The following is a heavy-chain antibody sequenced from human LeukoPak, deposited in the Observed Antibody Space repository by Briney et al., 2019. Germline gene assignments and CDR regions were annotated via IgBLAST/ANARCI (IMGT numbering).Heavy chain of an antibody. J-gene: IGHJ4*02. CDR1: SGTFNNYG. CDR2: IWYDGSNK. CDR3: ARGQEYYYDSSAYSKFDY. Sequence: ILSCSAASGTFNNYGMYYLSQTRGPRLEWVASIWYDGSNKYYADSVKGRFTISRDNSKNTLYLQMNSLRAEDTALYYCARGQEYYYDSSAYSKFDYWGQGTLVTVSS. V-gene: IGHV3-33*01. D-gene: IGHD3-22*01.